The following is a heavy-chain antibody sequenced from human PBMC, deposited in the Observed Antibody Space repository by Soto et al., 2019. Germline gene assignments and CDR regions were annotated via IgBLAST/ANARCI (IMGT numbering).Heavy chain of an antibody. V-gene: IGHV4-4*07. J-gene: IGHJ1*01. CDR2: FYASGRT. CDR3: ARDSETYYYLQL. CDR1: GASISGHF. D-gene: IGHD3-10*01. Sequence: TLSLTCTVSGASISGHFWSWIRQPAGKGLEWMGRFYASGRTNYNPSLKSRVTMSVDTSKNQFSLRLNSVTAADTAVYFCARDSETYYYLQLWGQGSLVTVSS.